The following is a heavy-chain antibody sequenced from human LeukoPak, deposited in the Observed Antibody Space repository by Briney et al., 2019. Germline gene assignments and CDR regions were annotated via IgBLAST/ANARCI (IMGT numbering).Heavy chain of an antibody. V-gene: IGHV4-30-4*01. CDR3: ARVGDYGDYVLDY. CDR1: GGSISSGDYY. Sequence: PSETLSLTCTVSGGSISSGDYYWSWIRQPPGKGLEWIGYIYYSGSTYCNPSLKSRVTISVDTSKNQFSLKLSSVTAADTAVYYCARVGDYGDYVLDYWGQGTLVTVSS. CDR2: IYYSGST. J-gene: IGHJ4*02. D-gene: IGHD4-17*01.